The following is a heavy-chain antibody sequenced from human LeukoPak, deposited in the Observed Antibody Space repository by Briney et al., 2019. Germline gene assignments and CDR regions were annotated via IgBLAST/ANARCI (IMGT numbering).Heavy chain of an antibody. D-gene: IGHD1-1*01. CDR1: RFTFSSYG. CDR2: IRYDGSNK. Sequence: GGSLRLSCAASRFTFSSYGMHWVRQAPGKGLEWVAFIRYDGSNKYYADSVKGRFTISRDNSKNTLYLQMNSLRAEDTAVYYCAKDSVAGTTYYYYGMDVWGQGTTVTVSS. V-gene: IGHV3-30*02. J-gene: IGHJ6*02. CDR3: AKDSVAGTTYYYYGMDV.